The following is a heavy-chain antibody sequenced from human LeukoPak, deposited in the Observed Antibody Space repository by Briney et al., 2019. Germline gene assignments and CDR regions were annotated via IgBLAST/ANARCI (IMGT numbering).Heavy chain of an antibody. Sequence: PSETLSLTCTVSGYSISSGYYWGWIRQPPGKGLEWIGSIYHSGSTYYNPSLKSRVTISVDTSKNQFSLKLSSVTAADTAVYYCARASHHCSSTSCYILYSSGFDYWGQGTLVTVSS. V-gene: IGHV4-38-2*02. CDR1: GYSISSGYY. CDR3: ARASHHCSSTSCYILYSSGFDY. CDR2: IYHSGST. J-gene: IGHJ4*02. D-gene: IGHD2-2*01.